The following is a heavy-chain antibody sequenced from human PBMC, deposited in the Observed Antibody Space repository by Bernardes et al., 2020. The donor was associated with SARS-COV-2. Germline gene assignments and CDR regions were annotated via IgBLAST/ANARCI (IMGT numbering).Heavy chain of an antibody. D-gene: IGHD2-21*01. Sequence: ETLSLTCTVSGGSISSSSYYWGWIRQPPGKGLEWIGSIYYSGSTYYNPSLKSRVTISVDTSKNQFSLKLSSVTAADTAVYYCARHEKFQHIGAFDIWGQGTMVTVSS. CDR1: GGSISSSSYY. CDR2: IYYSGST. CDR3: ARHEKFQHIGAFDI. J-gene: IGHJ3*02. V-gene: IGHV4-39*01.